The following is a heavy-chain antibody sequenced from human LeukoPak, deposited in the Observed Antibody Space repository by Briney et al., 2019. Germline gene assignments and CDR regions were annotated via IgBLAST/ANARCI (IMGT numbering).Heavy chain of an antibody. V-gene: IGHV3-11*01. CDR1: GFTFSDYY. D-gene: IGHD3-9*01. CDR3: ARGPPYYDILTGYPDY. J-gene: IGHJ4*02. Sequence: GGSLRLSCAAPGFTFSDYYMSWIRQAPGKGLEWVSYISSSGSTIYYADSVKGRFTISRDNAKNSLYLQMNSLRAEDTAVYYCARGPPYYDILTGYPDYWGQGTLVTVSS. CDR2: ISSSGSTI.